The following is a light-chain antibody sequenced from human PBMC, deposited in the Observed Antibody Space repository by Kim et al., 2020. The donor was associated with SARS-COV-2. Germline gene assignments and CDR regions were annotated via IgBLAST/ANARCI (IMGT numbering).Light chain of an antibody. CDR2: EVT. CDR1: SSDVGGYNY. V-gene: IGLV2-8*01. Sequence: QSALTQPPTASGSPGQSVTISYTGTSSDVGGYNYVSWYQHHPGKAPKLIIYEVTERPSGVPDRFSGSKSGNTASLTVSGLQSEDEADYYCSSYAGPNRLGVFGGGTQLTVL. CDR3: SSYAGPNRLGV. J-gene: IGLJ3*02.